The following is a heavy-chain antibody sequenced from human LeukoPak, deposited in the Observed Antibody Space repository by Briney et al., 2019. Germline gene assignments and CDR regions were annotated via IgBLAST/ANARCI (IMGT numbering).Heavy chain of an antibody. J-gene: IGHJ4*02. CDR1: GYSFTAQY. CDR3: ARGGIYDILTGYTVGDY. CDR2: INPNNGDT. D-gene: IGHD3-9*01. V-gene: IGHV1-2*02. Sequence: ASVKVSCKASGYSFTAQYMHWLRQAPGQGLEWMGWINPNNGDTKYAQNFLGRVTMTRDTSISTAYMELSRLRSDDTAVYYCARGGIYDILTGYTVGDYWGQGTLVTVSS.